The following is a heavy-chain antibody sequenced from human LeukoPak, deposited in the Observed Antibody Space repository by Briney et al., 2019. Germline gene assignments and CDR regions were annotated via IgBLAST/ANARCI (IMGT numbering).Heavy chain of an antibody. Sequence: PSETLSLTCSVSDGSISSYYWSWIRQPPGKGLEWIGYIYYSGSTNYNPSLKSRVTISVDTSKNQFSLKLSSVTAADTAVYYCARQPRYYHDSSGSFDYWGQGTLVTVSS. CDR2: IYYSGST. CDR3: ARQPRYYHDSSGSFDY. J-gene: IGHJ4*02. CDR1: DGSISSYY. D-gene: IGHD3-22*01. V-gene: IGHV4-59*08.